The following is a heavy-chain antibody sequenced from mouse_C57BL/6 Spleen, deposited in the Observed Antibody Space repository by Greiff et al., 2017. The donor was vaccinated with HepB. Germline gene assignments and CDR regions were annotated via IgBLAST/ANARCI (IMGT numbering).Heavy chain of an antibody. Sequence: QVQLQRPGAELVRPGSSVKLSCKASGYTFTSYWMDWVKQRPGQGLEWIGNIYPSDSETHYNQKFKDKATLTVDKSSSTAYMQLSSLTSEDSAVYYCARRGPYYYAMDYWGQGTSVTVSS. J-gene: IGHJ4*01. CDR3: ARRGPYYYAMDY. CDR1: GYTFTSYW. V-gene: IGHV1-61*01. CDR2: IYPSDSET.